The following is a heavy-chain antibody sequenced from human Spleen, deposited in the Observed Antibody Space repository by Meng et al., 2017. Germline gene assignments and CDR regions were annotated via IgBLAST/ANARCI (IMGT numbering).Heavy chain of an antibody. Sequence: ASVKVSCKASGYTFTSYYMHWVRQAPGQGLEWMGIINPSGGSTSYAQKFQGRVTMTRDTSTSTAYMELSRLRSDDTAVYYCARAAKRANDYWGQGTLVTVSS. CDR1: GYTFTSYY. V-gene: IGHV1-46*01. J-gene: IGHJ4*02. CDR2: INPSGGST. CDR3: ARAAKRANDY.